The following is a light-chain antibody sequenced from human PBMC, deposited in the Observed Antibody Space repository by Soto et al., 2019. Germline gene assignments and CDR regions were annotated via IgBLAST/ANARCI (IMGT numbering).Light chain of an antibody. Sequence: QSALTQPASVSGSAGQSITISCTGTSSDFGTYNLVSWYQHHPGKAPKLLIYEGNRRPSGVSNRFSGSKSGNTASLTVSGLQAEDEADYYCCSYRGSVTALFGGGTKVTVL. J-gene: IGLJ2*01. CDR3: CSYRGSVTAL. CDR2: EGN. CDR1: SSDFGTYNL. V-gene: IGLV2-23*01.